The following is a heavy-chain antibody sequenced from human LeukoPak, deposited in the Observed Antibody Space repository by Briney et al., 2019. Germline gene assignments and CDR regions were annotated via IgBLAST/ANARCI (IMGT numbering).Heavy chain of an antibody. CDR2: IYSGGST. CDR3: ARAEGSDYYGSGSIRWDYYYMDV. CDR1: GFTVSSNY. Sequence: GGSLRLSCAASGFTVSSNYMSWVRQAPGKGLEWVSVIYSGGSTYYADSVKGRFTISRDNSKNTLYLQMNSLRAEDTAVYYCARAEGSDYYGSGSIRWDYYYMDVWGKGTTVTISS. J-gene: IGHJ6*03. D-gene: IGHD3-10*01. V-gene: IGHV3-53*01.